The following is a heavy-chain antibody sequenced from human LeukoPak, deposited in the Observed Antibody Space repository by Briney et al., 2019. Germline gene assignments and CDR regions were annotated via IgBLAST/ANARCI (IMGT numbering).Heavy chain of an antibody. D-gene: IGHD2-15*01. CDR1: GCSISSYY. Sequence: SETLSFTCTVSGCSISSYYWSWIRQPPGKELEWIGYIYFSGSTNYNPSLKSRVTISVDTSKNQFSMKLSSETAAGTAVYYCAREPDRGYLDYWGQGTLVTVSS. CDR3: AREPDRGYLDY. V-gene: IGHV4-59*01. J-gene: IGHJ4*02. CDR2: IYFSGST.